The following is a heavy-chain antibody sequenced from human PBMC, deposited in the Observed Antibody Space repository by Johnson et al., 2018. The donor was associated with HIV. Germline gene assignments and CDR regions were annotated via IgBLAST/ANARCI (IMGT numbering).Heavy chain of an antibody. D-gene: IGHD3-10*01. CDR3: TTNLITIGAFDL. CDR1: GFTFSNAW. Sequence: VQLVESGGGVVQPGRSLRLSCAATGFTFSNAWMSWVRQVPGKGLEWVGRIRSKTDGETTDYAAPVEGRFTISRDDSKNTLYLQMNSLNNEDTAVYYCTTNLITIGAFDLWGQGTMVTVSS. J-gene: IGHJ3*01. CDR2: IRSKTDGETT. V-gene: IGHV3-15*01.